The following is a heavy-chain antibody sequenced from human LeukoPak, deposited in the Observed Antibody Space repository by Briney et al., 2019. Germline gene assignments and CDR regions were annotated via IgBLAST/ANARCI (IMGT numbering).Heavy chain of an antibody. CDR1: GGSSSGYY. CDR3: ARADIVATIGGYYYYMDV. V-gene: IGHV4-34*01. D-gene: IGHD5-12*01. J-gene: IGHJ6*03. Sequence: SETLSLTCAVYGGSSSGYYWSWIRQSPGKGLEWIGEINHSGSANYNPSLKSRVTISVDTSKNQFSLKLSSVTAADTAVYYCARADIVATIGGYYYYMDVWGKGTTVTVSS. CDR2: INHSGSA.